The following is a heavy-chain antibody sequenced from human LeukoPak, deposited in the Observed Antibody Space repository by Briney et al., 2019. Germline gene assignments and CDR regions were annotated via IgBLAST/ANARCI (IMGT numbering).Heavy chain of an antibody. CDR1: GFTFSNYD. CDR3: AKDRDFWSGYYDFDQ. Sequence: GGSLRLSCAASGFTFSNYDMSWVRQTPGKGLEWVSGISNSADSTYYAVSVKGRFTISRDNSKNTLYLQMNSLRAEDTAVYYCAKDRDFWSGYYDFDQWGQGTLVTVSS. CDR2: ISNSADST. V-gene: IGHV3-23*01. J-gene: IGHJ4*02. D-gene: IGHD3-3*01.